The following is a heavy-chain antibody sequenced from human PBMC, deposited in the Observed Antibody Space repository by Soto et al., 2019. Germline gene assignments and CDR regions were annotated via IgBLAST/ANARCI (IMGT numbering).Heavy chain of an antibody. Sequence: QLQLQESGPGLVKPSETLSLTCTVSGGSISTTSYYWGWIRQPPGKGLEWLGSLYYRGTTYYNPSLKSRVTISVDTSKNHFSLKLSSVTAADTAVYYCARRLKGAGYYYYYGIDVWGQGTSVTVSS. D-gene: IGHD2-21*02. J-gene: IGHJ6*02. CDR1: GGSISTTSYY. CDR3: ARRLKGAGYYYYYGIDV. CDR2: LYYRGTT. V-gene: IGHV4-39*02.